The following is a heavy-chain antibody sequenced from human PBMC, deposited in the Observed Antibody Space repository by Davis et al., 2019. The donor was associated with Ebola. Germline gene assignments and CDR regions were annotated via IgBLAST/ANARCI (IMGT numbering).Heavy chain of an antibody. J-gene: IGHJ3*02. D-gene: IGHD3-3*01. Sequence: SETLSLTCTVSGVSITSYYWSWVRQPPGKGLEWIGYSHYSGSTNYNPSLKSRVTISIDKSKNQFSLKLSSVTATDTAVYYCARVFTIFGVVTLAAFDIWGQGTMVTVSS. CDR3: ARVFTIFGVVTLAAFDI. CDR1: GVSITSYY. CDR2: SHYSGST. V-gene: IGHV4-59*12.